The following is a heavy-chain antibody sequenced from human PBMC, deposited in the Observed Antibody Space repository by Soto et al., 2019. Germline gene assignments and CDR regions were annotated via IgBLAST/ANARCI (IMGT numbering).Heavy chain of an antibody. D-gene: IGHD1-20*01. J-gene: IGHJ5*02. Sequence: EVQLVESGGVLVQPGESLRLSCVASGFTFDDYWMNWVRQAPGKDLEWVAIINKDGRERYYVDSVKGRFTISRDNSKDSLLLQMESLGAEDTALYYCARDGHNTNDVDRWGQGTRVTVSS. CDR2: INKDGRER. CDR1: GFTFDDYW. V-gene: IGHV3-7*01. CDR3: ARDGHNTNDVDR.